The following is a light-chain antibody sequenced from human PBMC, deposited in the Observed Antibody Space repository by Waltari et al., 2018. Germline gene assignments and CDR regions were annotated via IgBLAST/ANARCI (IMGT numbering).Light chain of an antibody. CDR3: QQYNIWPLT. J-gene: IGKJ1*01. CDR1: QSVSNN. V-gene: IGKV3-15*01. CDR2: GAS. Sequence: EIVLTQSPATLSVSPGERVTLSCRASQSVSNNLAWYQQKPGQVPRLLIYGASTRATGIPARFSGSGSGTEFTLTISSLQSEDFAVYYCQQYNIWPLTFGQGTKVEIK.